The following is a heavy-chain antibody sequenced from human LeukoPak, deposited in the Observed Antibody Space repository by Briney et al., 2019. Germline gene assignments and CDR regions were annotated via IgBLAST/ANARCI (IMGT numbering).Heavy chain of an antibody. CDR2: INHSGST. V-gene: IGHV4-34*01. D-gene: IGHD4-17*01. J-gene: IGHJ4*02. CDR1: GGSFSGYY. CDR3: ARGTGHYYGGHSRPDY. Sequence: TSETLSLTCAVYGGSFSGYYWSWIRQPPGKGLEWIGEINHSGSTNYNPSLKSRVTISVDTSKNQSSPKLSSVTAADTAVYYCARGTGHYYGGHSRPDYWGQGTLVTVSS.